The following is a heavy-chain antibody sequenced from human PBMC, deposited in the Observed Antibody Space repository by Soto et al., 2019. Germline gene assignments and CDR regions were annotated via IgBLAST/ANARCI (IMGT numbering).Heavy chain of an antibody. V-gene: IGHV3-23*04. Sequence: EVQLVESGGGLVQPGGSLKLSCAASGFNFKYYAMSWVRQAPGKGLEWVSGISGSGGDTYYADSVKGRFTISRDSSKSTLFLQMNTLRVEDTAVYYCAKDRSGSNDFWSGFYTMSNFDFWGQGTLVTVSP. CDR2: ISGSGGDT. CDR1: GFNFKYYA. J-gene: IGHJ4*02. D-gene: IGHD3-3*01. CDR3: AKDRSGSNDFWSGFYTMSNFDF.